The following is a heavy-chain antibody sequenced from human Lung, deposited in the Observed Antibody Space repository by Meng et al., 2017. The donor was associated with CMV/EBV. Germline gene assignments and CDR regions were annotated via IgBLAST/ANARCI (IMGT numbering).Heavy chain of an antibody. CDR3: TRSYDSTGYYPGYFQH. CDR1: GFTFGDYA. CDR2: IRSKAYGGTT. V-gene: IGHV3-49*04. Sequence: SCTASGFTFGDYAMSWVRQAPGRGLEWVGFIRSKAYGGTTEYAASVKGRFTISRDDSKGIAYLQMNSLKSEDTAVYYSTRSYDSTGYYPGYFQHXGQGXLVTVSS. D-gene: IGHD3-22*01. J-gene: IGHJ1*01.